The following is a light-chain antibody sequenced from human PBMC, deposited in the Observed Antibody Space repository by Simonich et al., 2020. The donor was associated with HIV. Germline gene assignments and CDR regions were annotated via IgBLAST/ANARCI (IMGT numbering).Light chain of an antibody. CDR3: QKYNRHST. CDR2: AAS. J-gene: IGKJ1*01. CDR1: QGISNY. V-gene: IGKV1-27*01. Sequence: IQLTQSPSSLSASVGDRVTITCRASQGISNYLAWYQQKPGKVPKLLIYAASTLQSGVPSRFSGSGSGTDFTLTISGLQPEDVATYYCQKYNRHSTFGQGTKVEIK.